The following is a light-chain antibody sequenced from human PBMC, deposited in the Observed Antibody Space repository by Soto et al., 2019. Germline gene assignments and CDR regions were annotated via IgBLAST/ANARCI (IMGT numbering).Light chain of an antibody. CDR2: GAS. CDR1: QSLSKS. CDR3: QQRSSWPLT. Sequence: EILFTQSPGTLSLSPGERATLSCRASQSLSKSLVWYQQKPGQPPRLLIDGASNRATGIPARFSGSGSGTDFTLPISRLEPEDFSVYFCQQRSSWPLTFGGGTKVDIK. J-gene: IGKJ4*02. V-gene: IGKV3-11*01.